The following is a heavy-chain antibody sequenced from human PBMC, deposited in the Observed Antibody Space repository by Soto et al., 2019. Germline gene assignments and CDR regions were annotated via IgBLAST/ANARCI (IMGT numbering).Heavy chain of an antibody. D-gene: IGHD3-3*01. CDR2: IKSKAEAATR. J-gene: IGHJ4*02. V-gene: IGHV3-15*01. CDR3: ASGTGKSDFDY. Sequence: GGSLRLSCAASGFTFSSYGMSWVRQAPGKGLEWVGRIKSKAEAATRDFAAPVKGRFAISRDDSKNTVFLQMNSLKIEDSGVHYCASGTGKSDFDYWGLGILVTVSS. CDR1: GFTFSSYG.